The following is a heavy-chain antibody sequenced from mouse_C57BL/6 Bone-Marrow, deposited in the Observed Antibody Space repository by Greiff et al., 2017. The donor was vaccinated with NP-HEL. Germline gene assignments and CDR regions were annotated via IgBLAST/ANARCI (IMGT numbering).Heavy chain of an antibody. J-gene: IGHJ4*01. CDR2: ISSGSITI. CDR3: ANYGSSYVGYAMDY. CDR1: GFTFSDYG. Sequence: EVKVVESGGGLVKPGGSLKLSCAASGFTFSDYGMHWVRQAPEKGLAWVAYISSGSITIYYADTVKGRFTISRDNAKNTLFLQMTSMRSENTAMYYCANYGSSYVGYAMDYWGQGTSVTVSS. V-gene: IGHV5-17*01. D-gene: IGHD1-1*01.